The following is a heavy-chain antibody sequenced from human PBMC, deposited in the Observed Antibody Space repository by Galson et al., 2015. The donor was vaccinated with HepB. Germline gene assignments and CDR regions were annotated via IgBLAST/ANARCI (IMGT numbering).Heavy chain of an antibody. J-gene: IGHJ4*02. D-gene: IGHD3-10*01. CDR1: GFTFSSYA. V-gene: IGHV3-23*01. Sequence: SLRLSCAASGFTFSSYAMSWVRQAPGKGLEWVSAISGSGGSTYYADSVKGRFTISRDNSKNTLYLQMNSLRAEDTAVYYCAKDRGRWDYGSGSWNYWGQGTLATVSS. CDR2: ISGSGGST. CDR3: AKDRGRWDYGSGSWNY.